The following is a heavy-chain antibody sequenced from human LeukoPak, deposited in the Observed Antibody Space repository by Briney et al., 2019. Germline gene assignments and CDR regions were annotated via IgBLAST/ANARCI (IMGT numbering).Heavy chain of an antibody. J-gene: IGHJ5*02. Sequence: GGALRLSCAASEFTFTSYGMHWVRQAPGEGLEWVAFIRYDGSNKYYAGSVKGRFTISRDNSKHTLYLQMNSLRVEDTAVYYCTRSIQLWSGFDPWGQGTLVTVSS. CDR1: EFTFTSYG. V-gene: IGHV3-30*02. CDR3: TRSIQLWSGFDP. CDR2: IRYDGSNK. D-gene: IGHD5-18*01.